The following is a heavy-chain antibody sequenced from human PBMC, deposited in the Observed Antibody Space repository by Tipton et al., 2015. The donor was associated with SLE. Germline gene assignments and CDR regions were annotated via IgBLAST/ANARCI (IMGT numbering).Heavy chain of an antibody. CDR1: GDSINSHY. D-gene: IGHD2-2*01. J-gene: IGHJ6*03. CDR2: IYPSGSI. V-gene: IGHV4-4*07. CDR3: AREGRYPYYYYYMDV. Sequence: TLSLTCTVSGDSINSHYWRWIRQPAGKGLQWIGRIYPSGSINYNPSLKSRVTISVDTSENQFSLKLSSVTAADTAVYYCAREGRYPYYYYYMDVWGKGTTVTVSS.